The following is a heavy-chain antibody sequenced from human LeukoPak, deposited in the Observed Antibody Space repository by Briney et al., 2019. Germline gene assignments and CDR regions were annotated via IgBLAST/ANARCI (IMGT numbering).Heavy chain of an antibody. V-gene: IGHV1-2*02. Sequence: ASVKVSCKASGYTFTGYYMHWVRQAPGQGLEWMGWINPNSGGTNYAQKFQGRVTMTRDTSISTAYMELSRLRSDDTAVYYCASPHYYGSGSYYNRPFDYWGQGTLVTVSS. CDR1: GYTFTGYY. CDR2: INPNSGGT. J-gene: IGHJ4*02. D-gene: IGHD3-10*01. CDR3: ASPHYYGSGSYYNRPFDY.